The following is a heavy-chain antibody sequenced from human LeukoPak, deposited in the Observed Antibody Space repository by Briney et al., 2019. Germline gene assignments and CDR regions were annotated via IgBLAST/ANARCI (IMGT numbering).Heavy chain of an antibody. CDR3: ARVCGYSSGWYPENYFDY. J-gene: IGHJ4*02. Sequence: SQTLSLTCAVSGGSISSGGYSWSWIRQPPGKGLEWIGYIYYSGSTYYNPSLKSRVTISVDTSKNQFSLKLSSVTAADTAVYYCARVCGYSSGWYPENYFDYWGQGTLVTVSS. CDR1: GGSISSGGYS. D-gene: IGHD6-19*01. CDR2: IYYSGST. V-gene: IGHV4-30-4*07.